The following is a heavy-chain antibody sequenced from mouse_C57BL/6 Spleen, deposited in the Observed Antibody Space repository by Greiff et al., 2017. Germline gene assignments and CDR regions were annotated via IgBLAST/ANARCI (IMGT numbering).Heavy chain of an antibody. Sequence: VQLQQPGAELVKPGASVQLSCKASGYTFTSYWMHWVKQRPGQGLEWIGMIHPNSGSTNYNEKFKSKATLTVDQSSSTAYMQLSSLTSEDSAVYYCARKSHYYGSSYDYAMDYWGQGTSVTVSS. D-gene: IGHD1-1*01. CDR3: ARKSHYYGSSYDYAMDY. CDR1: GYTFTSYW. V-gene: IGHV1-64*01. CDR2: IHPNSGST. J-gene: IGHJ4*01.